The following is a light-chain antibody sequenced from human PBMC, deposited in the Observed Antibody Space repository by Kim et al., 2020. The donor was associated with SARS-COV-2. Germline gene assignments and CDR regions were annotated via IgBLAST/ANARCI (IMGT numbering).Light chain of an antibody. Sequence: LTDSCKGGNPNKGASYVVHWYQQLPGTAPKLLIHHNTNRPSEDPDRCSGSRSATSASLAITGLQAEDEADYYCQTYDTSLSGDVLFGGGTKVNVL. CDR1: NPNKGASYV. J-gene: IGLJ2*01. CDR3: QTYDTSLSGDVL. V-gene: IGLV1-40*01. CDR2: HNT.